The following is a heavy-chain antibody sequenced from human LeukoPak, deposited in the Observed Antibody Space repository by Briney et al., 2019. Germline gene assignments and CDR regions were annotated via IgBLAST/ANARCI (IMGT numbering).Heavy chain of an antibody. D-gene: IGHD2/OR15-2a*01. CDR1: GFTFSSYE. CDR2: ISSSSSYI. V-gene: IGHV3-21*01. J-gene: IGHJ4*02. CDR3: ARDLKSARNYFDY. Sequence: PGGSLRLSCAASGFTFSSYEMNWVRQAPGKGLEWVSSISSSSSYIYYADSVKGRFTISRDNAKNSLYLQMNSLRAEDTAVYYCARDLKSARNYFDYWGQGTLVTVSS.